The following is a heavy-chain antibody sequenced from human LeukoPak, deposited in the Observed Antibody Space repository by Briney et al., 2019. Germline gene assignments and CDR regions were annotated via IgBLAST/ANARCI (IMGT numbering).Heavy chain of an antibody. CDR2: ISSGGST. CDR1: GFFISNHY. D-gene: IGHD5-24*01. CDR3: ARDGYNYSFDY. V-gene: IGHV3-53*01. J-gene: IGHJ4*02. Sequence: SLSNVSCGFFISNHYKSLVRPAPQEGLEWVTVISSGGSTYYAHNVQGRFTMSRDNSKNTLYLQMSSLRAEDTAVYYCARDGYNYSFDYWGQGTLVTVSS.